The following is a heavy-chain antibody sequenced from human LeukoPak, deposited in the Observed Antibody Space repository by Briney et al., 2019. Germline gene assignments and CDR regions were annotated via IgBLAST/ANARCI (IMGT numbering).Heavy chain of an antibody. Sequence: GGSLRLSCAASGFTFSSYAMSWVRQAPGKGLEWVSAISGSGGSTYYADSVKGRFTISRDNSKNTLYLQMNSLRAEDTAVYYCAEDPDSSSWYDNYFDYWGQGTLVTVSS. CDR3: AEDPDSSSWYDNYFDY. J-gene: IGHJ4*02. V-gene: IGHV3-23*01. D-gene: IGHD6-13*01. CDR1: GFTFSSYA. CDR2: ISGSGGST.